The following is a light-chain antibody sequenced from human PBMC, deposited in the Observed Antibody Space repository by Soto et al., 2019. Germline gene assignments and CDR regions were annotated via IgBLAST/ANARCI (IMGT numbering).Light chain of an antibody. Sequence: EIVLTQSPATLSLSPGERATLSCRASQSVSSSNLAWYQQKPGQAPRLVISGASSRAAGLPDRFSGSGSGTAVTRTSSRLEPEDFAVYYCQHYDDSPPRYTFGQGTKLEIK. CDR2: GAS. J-gene: IGKJ2*01. CDR3: QHYDDSPPRYT. CDR1: QSVSSSN. V-gene: IGKV3-20*01.